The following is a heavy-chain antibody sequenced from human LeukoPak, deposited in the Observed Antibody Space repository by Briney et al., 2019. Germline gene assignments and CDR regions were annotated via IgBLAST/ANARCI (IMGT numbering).Heavy chain of an antibody. V-gene: IGHV4-34*01. CDR3: ARVDAYYDILTHYYYYYMDV. J-gene: IGHJ6*03. Sequence: PSETLSLTCAVYGGSFSGCYWSWIRQPPGKGLEWIGEINHSGSTNYNPSLKSRVTISVDTSKNQFSLKLSSVTAADTAVYYCARVDAYYDILTHYYYYYMDVWGKGTTVTVSS. CDR1: GGSFSGCY. CDR2: INHSGST. D-gene: IGHD3-9*01.